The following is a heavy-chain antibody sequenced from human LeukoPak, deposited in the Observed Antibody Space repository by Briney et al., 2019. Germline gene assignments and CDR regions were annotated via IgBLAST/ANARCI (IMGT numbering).Heavy chain of an antibody. D-gene: IGHD4-17*01. V-gene: IGHV3-30*04. CDR2: ISYDGSNK. Sequence: PGGSLRLSCAASGFTFSSYAMHWVRQAPGKGLEWVAVISYDGSNKYYADSVKGRFTISRDNSKNTLYVQMNSLRAEDTAVYFCARATVNTIEIFQPWGQGTLVNVSS. CDR1: GFTFSSYA. CDR3: ARATVNTIEIFQP. J-gene: IGHJ1*01.